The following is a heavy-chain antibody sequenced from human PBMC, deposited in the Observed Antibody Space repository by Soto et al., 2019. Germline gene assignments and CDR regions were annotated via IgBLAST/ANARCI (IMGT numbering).Heavy chain of an antibody. CDR3: GRESCVDDNCYSIRDVDT. V-gene: IGHV1-2*04. J-gene: IGHJ3*02. Sequence: ASVKVSCKVSGYNFIAYYIHWVRQVPGQGLEWMAWINPNSCDTDYAQKFQGWVTVTRDTSINTAYLELSGLTSDDTAVYYCGRESCVDDNCYSIRDVDTWGRGTMVTVSS. D-gene: IGHD2-15*01. CDR1: GYNFIAYY. CDR2: INPNSCDT.